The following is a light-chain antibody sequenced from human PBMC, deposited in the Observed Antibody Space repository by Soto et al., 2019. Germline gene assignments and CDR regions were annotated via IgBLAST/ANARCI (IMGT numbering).Light chain of an antibody. CDR3: QQYGSSLLFT. Sequence: EIVVTQSPGTLSLSPGERATLSCRASQSVSSSYLAWYQQKPGQAPRLLIYGASSRATRIPDRFSGSGSGADLPLTISRLEPDDFEVYYCQQYGSSLLFTFGPGTKMDI. CDR2: GAS. J-gene: IGKJ3*01. V-gene: IGKV3-20*01. CDR1: QSVSSSY.